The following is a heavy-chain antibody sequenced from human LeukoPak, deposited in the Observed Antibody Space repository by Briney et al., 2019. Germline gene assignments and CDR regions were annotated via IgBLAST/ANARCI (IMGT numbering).Heavy chain of an antibody. Sequence: SQTLSLTCAISGHSASRNGATWSWIRQSPSRGLECLGRTYYRSKWYNDYAASVTGRITINPDTSKNQFSLQLNSVTPEDTGVYYCTRGWNYIDSWGQGTLVSVSS. CDR3: TRGWNYIDS. D-gene: IGHD1-1*01. CDR1: GHSASRNGAT. CDR2: TYYRSKWYN. J-gene: IGHJ4*02. V-gene: IGHV6-1*01.